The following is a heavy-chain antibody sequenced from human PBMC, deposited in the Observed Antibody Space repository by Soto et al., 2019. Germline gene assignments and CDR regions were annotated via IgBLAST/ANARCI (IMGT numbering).Heavy chain of an antibody. CDR3: ARTGYSSGWTRGKFDY. CDR2: INHSGST. D-gene: IGHD6-19*01. CDR1: GGSFSGYY. Sequence: QVQLQQWGAGLLKPSETLSLTCAVYGGSFSGYYWSWIRQPPGKGLEWIGEINHSGSTNYNPSLKSRVTISVDTSKNQFSLKLSSVTAADTAVYYCARTGYSSGWTRGKFDYWGQGTLVTVSS. V-gene: IGHV4-34*01. J-gene: IGHJ4*02.